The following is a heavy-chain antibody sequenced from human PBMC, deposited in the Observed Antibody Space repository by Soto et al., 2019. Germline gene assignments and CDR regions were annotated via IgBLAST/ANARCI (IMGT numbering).Heavy chain of an antibody. CDR1: GFTFSDYH. J-gene: IGHJ4*02. Sequence: PVGSLRLSCDASGFTFSDYHMSWIRQAPGKGLEWVSYISSSGSTIYIAVSVEGRFTISRDNARKSLHLQMNSLRAEDTAIYYCARGHGYCSGGTCSQFDYWGQGTQVTVSS. V-gene: IGHV3-11*01. CDR2: ISSSGSTI. D-gene: IGHD2-15*01. CDR3: ARGHGYCSGGTCSQFDY.